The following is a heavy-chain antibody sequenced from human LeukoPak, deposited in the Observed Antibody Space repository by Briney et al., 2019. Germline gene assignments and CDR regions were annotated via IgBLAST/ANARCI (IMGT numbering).Heavy chain of an antibody. Sequence: GGSLRLSCAASGFTSSSYAMSWVRQAPGKGLEWVSAISGSGGSTYYADSVKGRFTISRDNSKNTLYLQMNSLRAEDTAVHYCAKVYSSGWYDYWGQGTLVTVSS. V-gene: IGHV3-23*01. J-gene: IGHJ4*02. CDR2: ISGSGGST. CDR3: AKVYSSGWYDY. D-gene: IGHD6-19*01. CDR1: GFTSSSYA.